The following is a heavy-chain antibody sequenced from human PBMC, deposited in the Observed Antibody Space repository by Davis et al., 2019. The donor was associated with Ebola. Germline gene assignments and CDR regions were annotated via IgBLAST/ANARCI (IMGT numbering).Heavy chain of an antibody. Sequence: GESLKISCQGSGYSFTTYWIGWVRQMPGKGLEWMGIIYPDDSDTRYSPSFQGQVTISADKSISTAYLQWSSLKASDTAMYYCARLLRDGYNNHFDYWGQGTLVTVSS. V-gene: IGHV5-51*01. D-gene: IGHD5-24*01. CDR1: GYSFTTYW. J-gene: IGHJ4*02. CDR3: ARLLRDGYNNHFDY. CDR2: IYPDDSDT.